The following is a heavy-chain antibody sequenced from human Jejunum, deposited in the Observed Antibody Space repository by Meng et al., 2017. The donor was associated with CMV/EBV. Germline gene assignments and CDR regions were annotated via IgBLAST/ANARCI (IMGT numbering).Heavy chain of an antibody. V-gene: IGHV3-48*03. CDR2: ISRSATVT. J-gene: IGHJ4*02. D-gene: IGHD6-25*01. CDR3: ARGQGNARVRLNHSFDF. Sequence: FSSFPMGWVRQAPGKGPEWSAYISRSATVTYYADSMEGRFTSSRDTAKNSLFLQMKNLRAEDTGLYYCARGQGNARVRLNHSFDFWGQGTPVTVSS. CDR1: FSSFP.